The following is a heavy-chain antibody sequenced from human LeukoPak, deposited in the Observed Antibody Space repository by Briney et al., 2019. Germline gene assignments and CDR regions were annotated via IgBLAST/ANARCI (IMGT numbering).Heavy chain of an antibody. D-gene: IGHD6-6*01. V-gene: IGHV3-30*03. Sequence: GGSLRLSCAASGFTFSSYSMNWVRQAPGKGLEWVAVISYDGSNKYYADSVKGRFTISRDNSKNTLYLQMNSLRAEDAAVYYCAGYSSSSLYYYYYMDVWGKGTTVTVSS. J-gene: IGHJ6*03. CDR2: ISYDGSNK. CDR3: AGYSSSSLYYYYYMDV. CDR1: GFTFSSYS.